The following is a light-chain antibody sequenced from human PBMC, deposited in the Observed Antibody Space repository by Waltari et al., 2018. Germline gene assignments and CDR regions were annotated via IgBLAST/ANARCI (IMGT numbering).Light chain of an antibody. CDR1: TSDLGGYNA. CDR3: SSYAGSNTFVL. Sequence: QAALTQPRPVSGSPGQSVTIPRTGTTSDLGGYNAGPCYPQHPGTAPKLMIYEVSKRPSGVSDRFSGSKSGNTASLTISGLQAEDEADYYCSSYAGSNTFVLFGGGTRLTVL. J-gene: IGLJ2*01. V-gene: IGLV2-11*01. CDR2: EVS.